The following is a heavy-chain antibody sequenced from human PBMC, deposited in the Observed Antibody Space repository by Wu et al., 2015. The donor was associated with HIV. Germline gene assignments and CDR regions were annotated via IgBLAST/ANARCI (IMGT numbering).Heavy chain of an antibody. D-gene: IGHD3-10*01. V-gene: IGHV1-2*02. Sequence: QVQLVQSGAEVKKPGASVKVSCKASGYTFTGYYMHWVRQAPGHGLEWMGWINPNSGGTNYAQKFQGRVTMTRDTSISTAYMELSRLRSDDTAVYYCARDHTATMVRGVMPHNWFDPWGQGTLVTVSS. CDR1: GYTFTGYY. CDR3: ARDHTATMVRGVMPHNWFDP. CDR2: INPNSGGT. J-gene: IGHJ5*02.